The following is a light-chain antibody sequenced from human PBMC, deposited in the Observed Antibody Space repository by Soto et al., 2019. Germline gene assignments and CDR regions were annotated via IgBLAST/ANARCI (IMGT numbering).Light chain of an antibody. J-gene: IGKJ5*01. V-gene: IGKV3-20*01. Sequence: EIVLTQSPGTLSLSPGEIATLSCSASQSVSSSYLAWYQQKPGQAPRLLIYGASSRATGIPDRFSGSGSGTEFTLTISSLQSEDFAVYYCQQYGSSPPITFGQGTRLEIK. CDR1: QSVSSSY. CDR3: QQYGSSPPIT. CDR2: GAS.